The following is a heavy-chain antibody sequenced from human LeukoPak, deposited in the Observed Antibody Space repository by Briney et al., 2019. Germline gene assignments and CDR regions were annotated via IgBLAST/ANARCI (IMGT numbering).Heavy chain of an antibody. Sequence: GGSLRLSRAASGFTFSSYEMNWVRQAPGKGLEWVSYISSSGSTIYYADSVKGRFTISRDNAKNSLYLQMNSLRAEDTAVYYCARGYYYDSSGYTWGQGTLVTVSS. J-gene: IGHJ5*02. CDR2: ISSSGSTI. V-gene: IGHV3-48*03. CDR1: GFTFSSYE. D-gene: IGHD3-22*01. CDR3: ARGYYYDSSGYT.